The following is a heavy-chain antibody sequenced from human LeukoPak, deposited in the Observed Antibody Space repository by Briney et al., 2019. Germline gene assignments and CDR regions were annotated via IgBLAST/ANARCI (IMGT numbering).Heavy chain of an antibody. J-gene: IGHJ6*02. CDR1: GDSISNYY. V-gene: IGHV4-59*01. CDR3: VRAWGETRYYYYGLDV. D-gene: IGHD1-26*01. CDR2: LSDTGST. Sequence: PSETLSLTCTVSGDSISNYYWNWIRQPPGKALEWIGYLSDTGSTNYNPSLKSRVTISADTPKKQLSLKVRSVTAADTAVCYCVRAWGETRYYYYGLDVWGQGTTVTVSS.